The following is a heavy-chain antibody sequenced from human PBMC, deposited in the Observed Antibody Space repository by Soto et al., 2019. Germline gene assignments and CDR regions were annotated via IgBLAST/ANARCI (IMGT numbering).Heavy chain of an antibody. Sequence: QVQLVQSGAEVKKPGASVKVSCKASGYTFTSYGISWVRQAPGQGLEWMGWISAYNGNTNYAQKPQGRVTMTIDTSTSTAYMELRSLRSDDTAVYYCARVANDWLLILTPGGYDYWGQGTLVTVSS. CDR1: GYTFTSYG. J-gene: IGHJ4*02. V-gene: IGHV1-18*01. CDR3: ARVANDWLLILTPGGYDY. CDR2: ISAYNGNT. D-gene: IGHD3-9*01.